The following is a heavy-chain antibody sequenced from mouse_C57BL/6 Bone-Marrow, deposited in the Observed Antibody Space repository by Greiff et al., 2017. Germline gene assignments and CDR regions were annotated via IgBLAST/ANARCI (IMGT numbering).Heavy chain of an antibody. CDR3: TTGSSTDAY. CDR2: IDPENGDT. J-gene: IGHJ3*01. CDR1: GFNIKDDY. V-gene: IGHV14-4*01. Sequence: DVKLQESGAELVRPGASVKLSCTASGFNIKDDYMHWVKQRPEQGLEWIGWIDPENGDTEYASKFQGKATITADTASNTAYLQLSSLTSEDTAVYYCTTGSSTDAYWGQGTLVTVSA.